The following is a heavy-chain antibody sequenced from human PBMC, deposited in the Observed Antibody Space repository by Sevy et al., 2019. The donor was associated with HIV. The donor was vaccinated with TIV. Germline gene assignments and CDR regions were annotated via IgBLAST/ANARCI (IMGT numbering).Heavy chain of an antibody. Sequence: GGSLRLSCAASGFTFSNAWMSWVRQAPGKGLEWVGRIKSKTDGGTTDYAAPVKGRFTISRDDSKNTLYRQMNSLKTEDTAVYYCTTDLGRGYYDSSGYYSIYDYWGQGTLVTVSS. CDR2: IKSKTDGGTT. V-gene: IGHV3-15*01. D-gene: IGHD3-22*01. CDR1: GFTFSNAW. CDR3: TTDLGRGYYDSSGYYSIYDY. J-gene: IGHJ4*02.